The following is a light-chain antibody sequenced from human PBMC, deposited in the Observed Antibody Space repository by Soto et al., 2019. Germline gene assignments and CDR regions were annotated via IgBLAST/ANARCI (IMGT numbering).Light chain of an antibody. V-gene: IGKV3D-20*02. J-gene: IGKJ5*01. CDR2: GAS. Sequence: EIVLTQSPGTLSLSPGERATLSCRASQSVSSSYLAWYQQKPGQAPRLLIYGASSRATGIPDRFSGSGSGTDFTLTISSLEPEDFEVYYCQQRSNWSITFGQGTRLEIK. CDR3: QQRSNWSIT. CDR1: QSVSSSY.